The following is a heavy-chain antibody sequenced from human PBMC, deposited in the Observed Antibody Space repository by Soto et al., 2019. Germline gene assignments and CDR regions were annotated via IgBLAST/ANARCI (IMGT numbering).Heavy chain of an antibody. Sequence: QVQLVQSGAEVKKPGSSVKVSCKASGGTFSSYAISWVRQAPGQGLEWMGGIIPIFGTANYAQKFQGRVTITADKSTSTAYMEVSSVRSEDTAVYYCARTGRVGAITSGFDYWGQGTLVTVSS. J-gene: IGHJ4*02. V-gene: IGHV1-69*06. CDR2: IIPIFGTA. CDR1: GGTFSSYA. CDR3: ARTGRVGAITSGFDY. D-gene: IGHD1-26*01.